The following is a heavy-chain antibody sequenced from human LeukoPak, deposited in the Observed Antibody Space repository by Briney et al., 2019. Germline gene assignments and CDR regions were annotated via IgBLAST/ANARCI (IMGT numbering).Heavy chain of an antibody. CDR2: IRSKTDGGTT. V-gene: IGHV3-15*01. D-gene: IGHD2-15*01. Sequence: GGSLRLSCAASAFTFSNAWMNWVRQAPGKGLEWVGRIRSKTDGGTTDYAAPVKGRFTISRDDSKNTLYLQMNSLKTEDTAVYYCTTEERVSSGYCSGGSCYIDYWGQGTTVTVSS. CDR1: AFTFSNAW. CDR3: TTEERVSSGYCSGGSCYIDY. J-gene: IGHJ4*03.